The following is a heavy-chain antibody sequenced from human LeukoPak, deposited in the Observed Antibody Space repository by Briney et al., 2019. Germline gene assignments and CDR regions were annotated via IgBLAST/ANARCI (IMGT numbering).Heavy chain of an antibody. CDR1: GFTFSSYE. Sequence: GGSLRLSCAASGFTFSSYEMNWVRQAPGKGLEWVSYISSSGSTIYYADSVKGRFTISRDNAKNSLYLQMNSLRAEDTAVYYCARDQTVTDAFDIWGQGTMVTVSS. D-gene: IGHD4-17*01. J-gene: IGHJ3*02. V-gene: IGHV3-48*03. CDR2: ISSSGSTI. CDR3: ARDQTVTDAFDI.